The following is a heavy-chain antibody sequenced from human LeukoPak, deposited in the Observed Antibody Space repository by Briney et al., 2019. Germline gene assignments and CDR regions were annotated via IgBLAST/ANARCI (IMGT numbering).Heavy chain of an antibody. D-gene: IGHD5-18*01. CDR3: ARDPVRGYSYGTGHWYYFDY. Sequence: SVPLSCKASEYTVTGYYMHWVRRAPGQGLEWMGIINPSGGSTSYAQKFQGRVTMTRDTSTSTVYMELSSLRSEDTAVYYCARDPVRGYSYGTGHWYYFDYWGQGTLVTVSP. J-gene: IGHJ4*02. CDR1: EYTVTGYY. CDR2: INPSGGST. V-gene: IGHV1-46*01.